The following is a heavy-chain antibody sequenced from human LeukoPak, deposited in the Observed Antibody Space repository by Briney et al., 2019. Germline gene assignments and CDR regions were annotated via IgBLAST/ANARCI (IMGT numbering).Heavy chain of an antibody. CDR1: GGSIRSYY. D-gene: IGHD2-15*01. CDR2: IYYQGST. Sequence: SETLSLTCTVSGGSIRSYYWSWIRQPPGKGLEWIGYIYYQGSTNYNPSLKSRVTISVDTSKNQFSLKLTSVTAADTAVYFCAREGSRRLYMDVWGRGTTIVVSS. J-gene: IGHJ6*03. CDR3: AREGSRRLYMDV. V-gene: IGHV4-59*01.